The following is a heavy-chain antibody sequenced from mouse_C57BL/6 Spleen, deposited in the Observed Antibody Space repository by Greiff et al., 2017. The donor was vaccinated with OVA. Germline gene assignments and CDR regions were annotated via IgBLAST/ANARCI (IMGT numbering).Heavy chain of an antibody. V-gene: IGHV1-82*01. Sequence: QVQLQQSGPELVKPGASVKISCKASGYAFSSSWMNWVKQRPGKGLEWIGRIYPGDGGTNYNGKFKGKATLTADKSSSTAYMQLSSLTSEDSAVYFCARERITTVVGYYGYWGKGTTLTVSS. CDR2: IYPGDGGT. D-gene: IGHD1-1*01. CDR1: GYAFSSSW. CDR3: ARERITTVVGYYGY. J-gene: IGHJ2*01.